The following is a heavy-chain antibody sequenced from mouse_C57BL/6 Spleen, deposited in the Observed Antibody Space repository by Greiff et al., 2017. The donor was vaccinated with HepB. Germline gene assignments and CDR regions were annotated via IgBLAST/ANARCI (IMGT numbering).Heavy chain of an antibody. J-gene: IGHJ2*01. V-gene: IGHV1-64*01. D-gene: IGHD1-1*01. CDR2: IHPNSGST. CDR1: GYTFTSYW. Sequence: QVQLKQPGAELVKPGASVKLSCKASGYTFTSYWMHWVKQRPGQGLEWIGMIHPNSGSTNYNEKFKSKATLTVDKSSSTAYMQLSSLTSEDSAVYYCARNYGSREYFDYWGQGTTLTVSS. CDR3: ARNYGSREYFDY.